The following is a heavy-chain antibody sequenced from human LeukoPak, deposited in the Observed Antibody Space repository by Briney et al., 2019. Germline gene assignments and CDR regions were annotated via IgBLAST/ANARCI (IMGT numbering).Heavy chain of an antibody. Sequence: GGSLRLSCAASGFTFSSYGMHWVRQAPGKGLEWVAFIRYDGSNKYYADSVKGRFTISRDNSKNTLYLQMNSLRAEDTAVYYCAIGLGWAFDYWGQGTLVTVSS. J-gene: IGHJ4*02. D-gene: IGHD6-19*01. CDR1: GFTFSSYG. CDR2: IRYDGSNK. V-gene: IGHV3-30*02. CDR3: AIGLGWAFDY.